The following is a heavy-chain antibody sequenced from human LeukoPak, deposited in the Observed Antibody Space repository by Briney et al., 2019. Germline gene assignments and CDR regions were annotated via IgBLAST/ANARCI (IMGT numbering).Heavy chain of an antibody. J-gene: IGHJ4*02. CDR1: GYTLTSYD. CDR3: AGGAGYYNGFDY. V-gene: IGHV1-8*01. D-gene: IGHD3-9*01. Sequence: ASVKVSCKASGYTLTSYDINWVRQATGQGLEWMGWMNPNSGNTGYAQKFQGRVTMTRNTSISTAYMELSSLRSEGTVVYYCAGGAGYYNGFDYWGQGTLVTVSS. CDR2: MNPNSGNT.